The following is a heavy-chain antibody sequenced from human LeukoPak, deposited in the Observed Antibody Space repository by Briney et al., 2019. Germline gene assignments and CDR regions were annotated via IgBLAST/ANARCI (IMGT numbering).Heavy chain of an antibody. CDR2: INPNSGGT. Sequence: ASVKVSCKASGYTFTGYYMHWVRQAPGQGLEWMGRINPNSGGTNYAQKFQGRVTMTRDTSISTAYMELSRLRSDDTAVYYCARDLIVIGAAAGKPDYWGQGTLVTVSS. D-gene: IGHD6-13*01. V-gene: IGHV1-2*06. J-gene: IGHJ4*02. CDR1: GYTFTGYY. CDR3: ARDLIVIGAAAGKPDY.